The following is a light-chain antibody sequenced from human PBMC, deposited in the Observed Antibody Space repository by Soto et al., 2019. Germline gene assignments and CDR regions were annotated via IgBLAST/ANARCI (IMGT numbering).Light chain of an antibody. CDR1: SSDVGGYNF. V-gene: IGLV2-14*01. Sequence: QSALNQPASVSGSPGQSITISCTGTSSDVGGYNFVSWYQQYPGKAPKLMIHDVTSRPSGVSNRFSGPKSGTTASLTISGLQAEDEADYYCCSYASSTSYVFGTGTKVTVL. CDR2: DVT. J-gene: IGLJ1*01. CDR3: CSYASSTSYV.